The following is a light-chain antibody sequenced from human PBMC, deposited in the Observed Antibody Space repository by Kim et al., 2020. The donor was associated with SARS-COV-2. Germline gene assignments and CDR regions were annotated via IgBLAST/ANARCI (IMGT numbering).Light chain of an antibody. Sequence: RQTEPLTCTGNSNNVGNQGAAWLQQHQGHPPKLLSYRNNNRPSGISERLSASRSGNTASLTITGLQPEDEADYYCSAWDSSLSAWVFGGGTQLTVL. CDR3: SAWDSSLSAWV. V-gene: IGLV10-54*01. CDR2: RNN. J-gene: IGLJ3*02. CDR1: SNNVGNQG.